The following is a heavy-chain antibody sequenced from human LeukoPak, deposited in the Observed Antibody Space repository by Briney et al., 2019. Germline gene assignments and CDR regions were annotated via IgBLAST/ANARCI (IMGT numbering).Heavy chain of an antibody. V-gene: IGHV4-34*01. CDR3: ARGRYVWGSYPYTGYFDY. J-gene: IGHJ4*02. D-gene: IGHD3-16*01. CDR2: INHSGST. Sequence: PWETLSLTCAVYGGSFSGYYWSWIRQPPGKGLEWIGEINHSGSTNYNPSLKSRVTISVDTSKNQFSLKLSSVTAADTAVYYCARGRYVWGSYPYTGYFDYWGQGTLVTVSS. CDR1: GGSFSGYY.